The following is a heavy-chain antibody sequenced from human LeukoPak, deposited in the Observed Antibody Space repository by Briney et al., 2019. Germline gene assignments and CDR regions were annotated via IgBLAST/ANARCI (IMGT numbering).Heavy chain of an antibody. V-gene: IGHV3-23*01. J-gene: IGHJ3*02. CDR2: ISGSGGST. CDR3: ARDVVGRRRGAFDI. CDR1: GFTFSSYG. D-gene: IGHD2-21*01. Sequence: GGTLRLSCAASGFTFSSYGMSWVRQAPGKGLEWVSAISGSGGSTYYADSVKGRFTISRDNSKNTLYLQMNSLRAEDTAVYYCARDVVGRRRGAFDIWGQVTMLTVSS.